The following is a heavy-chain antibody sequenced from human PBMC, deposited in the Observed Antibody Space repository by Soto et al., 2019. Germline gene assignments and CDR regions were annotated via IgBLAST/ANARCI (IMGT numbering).Heavy chain of an antibody. V-gene: IGHV3-74*01. Sequence: GGSLRLSCAASGVTVGNYWMHWVRQAPGKGLEWVSRMNSDGSTTNYAASVKGRFTVSSDNARNTLHLQMNSLRAEDTAVYYCATAEVDYWGPGTLVTVAS. CDR2: MNSDGSTT. CDR3: ATAEVDY. J-gene: IGHJ4*02. CDR1: GVTVGNYW.